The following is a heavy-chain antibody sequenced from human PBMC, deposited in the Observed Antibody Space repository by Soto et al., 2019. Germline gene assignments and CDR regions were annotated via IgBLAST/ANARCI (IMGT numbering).Heavy chain of an antibody. D-gene: IGHD5-18*01. CDR1: GYTFTSYY. J-gene: IGHJ6*02. CDR3: ARGPWIQLWFDYYYYYYGMDV. V-gene: IGHV1-8*01. CDR2: MNPNSGNT. Sequence: ASVKVSCKASGYTFTSYYINWVRQATGQGLEWMGWMNPNSGNTGYAQKFQGRVTMTRNTSISTAYMELSSLRSEDTAVYYCARGPWIQLWFDYYYYYYGMDVWGQGTTVTVSS.